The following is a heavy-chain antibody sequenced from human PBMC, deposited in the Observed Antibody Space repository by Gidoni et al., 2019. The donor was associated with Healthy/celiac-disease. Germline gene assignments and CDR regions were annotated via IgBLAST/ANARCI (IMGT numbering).Heavy chain of an antibody. D-gene: IGHD1-26*01. Sequence: EVQLVASVGGLIQPGWSLRLSCAASGFTVSSNYRRWVRQAPGQGLEWVPVINSGGRTYYAESVKGRFTIYRDNSKNTLYLQMNSLRAEDTAVYYCASSPRTVGASFFDYWGQGTLVTVSS. CDR2: INSGGRT. V-gene: IGHV3-53*01. CDR3: ASSPRTVGASFFDY. CDR1: GFTVSSNY. J-gene: IGHJ4*02.